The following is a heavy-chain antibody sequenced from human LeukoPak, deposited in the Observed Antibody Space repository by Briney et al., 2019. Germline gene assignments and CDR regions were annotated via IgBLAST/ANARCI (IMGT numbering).Heavy chain of an antibody. D-gene: IGHD3-3*01. Sequence: GGSLRLSCAASGFTITGHTVTWVRQAPGKGLEWVSIIGGRDDRTCYADSVKGRFTISRGNSKNILYLQMNSLRAEDTAVYYCTKDPNPLYDFWSGYKWGPGTLVTVSS. V-gene: IGHV3-23*01. CDR3: TKDPNPLYDFWSGYK. CDR2: IGGRDDRT. J-gene: IGHJ4*02. CDR1: GFTITGHT.